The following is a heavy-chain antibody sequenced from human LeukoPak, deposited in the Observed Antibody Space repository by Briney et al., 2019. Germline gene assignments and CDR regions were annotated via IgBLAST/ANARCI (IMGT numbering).Heavy chain of an antibody. Sequence: PSETLSLTCTVSGGSISSGDYYWSWIRQPPGKGLEWIGYIHYSGSTYYNPSLKSRVTISVDTSKNQFSLKLGSVTAADTAVYYCARGYGDYGLHYYYYGMDVWGQGTTVTVSS. J-gene: IGHJ6*02. V-gene: IGHV4-30-4*01. CDR1: GGSISSGDYY. D-gene: IGHD4-17*01. CDR3: ARGYGDYGLHYYYYGMDV. CDR2: IHYSGST.